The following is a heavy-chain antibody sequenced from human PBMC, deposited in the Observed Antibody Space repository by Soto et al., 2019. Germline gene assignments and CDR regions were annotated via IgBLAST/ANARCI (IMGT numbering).Heavy chain of an antibody. V-gene: IGHV4-30-4*01. CDR1: GGSISSGDYY. Sequence: PSETLSLTCTVSGGSISSGDYYWSWIRQPPGKGLERIGYTYYSGSTYYNPSLKSRVTISVDTSKNQFSLKLSSVTAADTAVYYCARAGVGGSYGVYYYYGMDVWGQGTTVTVSS. CDR3: ARAGVGGSYGVYYYYGMDV. D-gene: IGHD1-26*01. CDR2: TYYSGST. J-gene: IGHJ6*02.